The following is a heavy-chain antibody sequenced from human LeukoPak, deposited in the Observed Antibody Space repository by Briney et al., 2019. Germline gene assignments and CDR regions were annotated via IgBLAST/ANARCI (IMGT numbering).Heavy chain of an antibody. CDR1: GFTFSSYA. Sequence: GGSLRLSCAASGFTFSSYAMSWVRQAPGKGLEWVSAISGSGGSTYYADSVKGRFTISRDNSKNTLYLQMNSLRAEDTAVYYCAETPRDYYDSSGYYFGYWGQGTLVTVSS. CDR3: AETPRDYYDSSGYYFGY. CDR2: ISGSGGST. V-gene: IGHV3-23*01. J-gene: IGHJ4*02. D-gene: IGHD3-22*01.